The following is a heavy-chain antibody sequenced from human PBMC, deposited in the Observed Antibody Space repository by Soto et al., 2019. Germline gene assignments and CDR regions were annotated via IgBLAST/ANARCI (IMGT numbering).Heavy chain of an antibody. Sequence: EVHLLESGGGLVQPGGSLRLSCVASGFTFSNYDMSWVRQAPGEGLEWVSGISGGGGSTYYADSVKGRFTISRDNSENTLHLQMNSLRAEDTAVYYCAAHCASTSCYGVDYGAQGTLVTVSS. J-gene: IGHJ4*02. CDR1: GFTFSNYD. CDR2: ISGGGGST. D-gene: IGHD2-2*01. CDR3: AAHCASTSCYGVDY. V-gene: IGHV3-23*01.